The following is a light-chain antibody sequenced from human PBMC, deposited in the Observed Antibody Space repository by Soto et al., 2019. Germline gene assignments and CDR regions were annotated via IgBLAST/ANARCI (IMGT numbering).Light chain of an antibody. CDR3: VLYMGRGISV. Sequence: QTVVTQEPSFSVSPGGTVTLTCGLSSGSVSTSNYPSWYQQTPGQAPRTLINSTNTRSSGVPDRFSGSILGNKAALTITGAQADDESDYFCVLYMGRGISVFGGGTKLTVL. CDR2: STN. CDR1: SGSVSTSNY. V-gene: IGLV8-61*01. J-gene: IGLJ3*02.